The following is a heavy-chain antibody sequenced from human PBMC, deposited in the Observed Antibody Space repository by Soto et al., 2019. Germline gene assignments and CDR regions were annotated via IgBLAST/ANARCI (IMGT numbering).Heavy chain of an antibody. V-gene: IGHV3-21*01. CDR3: ARDWMVSSSSDYFDY. D-gene: IGHD6-6*01. Sequence: GGSLRLSCAASGFTFSSHSMNWVRQAPGKGLEWVSSISSSRSYIYYAESVKGRFTISRDNAKKSRYLQMNTLRAEDTAVYYCARDWMVSSSSDYFDYWGQGTLVTVSS. CDR1: GFTFSSHS. J-gene: IGHJ4*02. CDR2: ISSSRSYI.